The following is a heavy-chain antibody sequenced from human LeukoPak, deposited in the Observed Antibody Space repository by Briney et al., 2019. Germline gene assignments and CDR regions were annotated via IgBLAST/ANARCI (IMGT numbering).Heavy chain of an antibody. CDR1: GYTFTSYG. CDR3: ARGSPLWFEEISGLWEQYYFDY. Sequence: ASVKVSCKASGYTFTSYGISWVRQAPGQGLEWMGWISAYNGNTNYAQKLQGRVTMTTDTSTSTAYMELRSLRSDDTAVYYCARGSPLWFEEISGLWEQYYFDYWGQGTLVTVSS. J-gene: IGHJ4*02. V-gene: IGHV1-18*01. D-gene: IGHD3-10*01. CDR2: ISAYNGNT.